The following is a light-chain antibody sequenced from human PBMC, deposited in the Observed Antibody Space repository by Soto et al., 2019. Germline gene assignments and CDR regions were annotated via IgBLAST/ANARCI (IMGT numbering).Light chain of an antibody. CDR2: DVI. CDR1: TSDVGAYSF. Sequence: QSALTKPRSVSGTPGQSNSISCTGHTSDVGAYSFASWYHQHPGAAPTLLIHDVIKRHPGVTDRFSDSTSGNTAALTVSCLQAEDEADYFCCSYACAYRYVCGSGTKVTV. V-gene: IGLV2-11*01. CDR3: CSYACAYRYV. J-gene: IGLJ1*01.